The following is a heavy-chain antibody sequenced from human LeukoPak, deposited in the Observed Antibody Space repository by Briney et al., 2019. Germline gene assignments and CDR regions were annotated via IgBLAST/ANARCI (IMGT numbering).Heavy chain of an antibody. CDR1: GGSLSPYY. CDR2: IYYSGST. CDR3: ARHGTYTGYDYGFSDY. D-gene: IGHD5-12*01. J-gene: IGHJ4*02. Sequence: SETLSLTCTVSGGSLSPYYWSWIRQSPGKGLEWIGYIYYSGSTKYNPSLKSRVTISLDTSKNQFSLNLSSVTAADTAVYYCARHGTYTGYDYGFSDYWGQVTLVTVSS. V-gene: IGHV4-59*03.